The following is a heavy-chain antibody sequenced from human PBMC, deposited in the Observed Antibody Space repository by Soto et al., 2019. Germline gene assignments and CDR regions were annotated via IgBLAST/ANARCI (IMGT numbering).Heavy chain of an antibody. CDR2: IVPIVDTA. V-gene: IGHV1-69*12. J-gene: IGHJ4*02. CDR3: VRAVAIPASPDY. Sequence: QVQLVQSGAEVRQPASSVKVSCKTSGGTFSSYAISWVRQAPGQGLEWMGGIVPIVDTATYAQKFQGRVTITAAESTSTADMELSRLRSDDTAGYYCVRAVAIPASPDYWGQGTLVTVSS. CDR1: GGTFSSYA. D-gene: IGHD2-15*01.